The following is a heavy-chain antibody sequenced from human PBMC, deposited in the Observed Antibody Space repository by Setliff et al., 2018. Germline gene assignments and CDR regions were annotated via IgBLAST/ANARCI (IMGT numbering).Heavy chain of an antibody. J-gene: IGHJ5*02. D-gene: IGHD2-2*03. V-gene: IGHV3-30*01. CDR1: GFTFSSYA. CDR3: ARDGYCSSTSCPGWFDP. CDR2: ISYDGSNK. Sequence: GVLRLSCAASGFTFSSYAMHWVRQAPGKGLEWVAVISYDGSNKYYADSVKGRFTISRDNSKNTLYLQMNSLRAEDTAVYYCARDGYCSSTSCPGWFDPWGQGTLVTVSS.